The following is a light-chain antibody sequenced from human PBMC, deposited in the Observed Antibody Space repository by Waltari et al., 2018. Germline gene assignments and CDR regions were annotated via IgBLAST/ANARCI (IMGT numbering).Light chain of an antibody. Sequence: EIVLTQSPATLSLSPGARATLSCRASQSVSSYLAWYQQKPGQAPRLLIYDASNRATGSPARFSGSGSGTDFTLTISSLEPEDFAVYYCQQRSTWPLTFGGGTRVEIK. V-gene: IGKV3-11*01. J-gene: IGKJ4*01. CDR1: QSVSSY. CDR3: QQRSTWPLT. CDR2: DAS.